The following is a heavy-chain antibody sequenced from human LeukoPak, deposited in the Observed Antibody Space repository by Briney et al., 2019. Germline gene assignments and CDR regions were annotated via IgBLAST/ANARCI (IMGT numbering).Heavy chain of an antibody. CDR3: ARGPGSPSGDNYGRPLDY. J-gene: IGHJ4*02. CDR1: GGSITNYY. Sequence: SETLSLTCTVSGGSITNYYWSWIRQPPGKGLEYVGYIYYSGNTNYNPSLNSRVAISVDTSKKQFPLKLNSLTAADTAVYYCARGPGSPSGDNYGRPLDYWGQGILVTVSS. CDR2: IYYSGNT. V-gene: IGHV4-59*01. D-gene: IGHD5-18*01.